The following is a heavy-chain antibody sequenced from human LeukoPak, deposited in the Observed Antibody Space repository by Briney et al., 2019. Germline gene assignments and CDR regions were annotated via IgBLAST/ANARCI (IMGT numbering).Heavy chain of an antibody. CDR2: IYYSGST. J-gene: IGHJ5*02. Sequence: SETLSLTCTVSGGSISSSSYYWGWIRQPPGKGLEWIGSIYYSGSTYYNPSLKNRVTISVDTSKNQFSLKLNSVTAADTAVYYCARVDGSCSGGSCPSGNWFDPWGQGTLVTVSS. CDR1: GGSISSSSYY. V-gene: IGHV4-39*01. D-gene: IGHD2-15*01. CDR3: ARVDGSCSGGSCPSGNWFDP.